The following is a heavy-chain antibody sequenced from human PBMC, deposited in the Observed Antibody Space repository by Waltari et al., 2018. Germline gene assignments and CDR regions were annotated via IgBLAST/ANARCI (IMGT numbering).Heavy chain of an antibody. CDR3: AREVGGSRWFDP. D-gene: IGHD3-16*01. CDR2: INTGGNT. CDR1: GGSISTYY. V-gene: IGHV4-4*07. Sequence: QVQLQESGPGLVKTSETLSLTCTVPGGSISTYYWPWIRQPAGKGLEWIGRINTGGNTNHNPSLKSRVTMSVDTSKNQFSLTLSSVTAADTAVYYCAREVGGSRWFDPWGQGTLVTVSS. J-gene: IGHJ5*02.